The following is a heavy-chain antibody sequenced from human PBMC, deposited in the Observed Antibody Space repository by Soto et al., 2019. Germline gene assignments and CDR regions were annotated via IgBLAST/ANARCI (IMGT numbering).Heavy chain of an antibody. CDR1: GFTFSSYA. D-gene: IGHD5-12*01. CDR3: ARDPGYSGYEIDY. J-gene: IGHJ4*02. Sequence: GGSLRLSCAASGFTFSSYAMHWVRQAPGKGLEWVAVISYDGSNKYYADSVKGRFTISRDNSKNTLYLQMNSLRAEDTAVYYCARDPGYSGYEIDYWGQGTLVTVSS. CDR2: ISYDGSNK. V-gene: IGHV3-30*04.